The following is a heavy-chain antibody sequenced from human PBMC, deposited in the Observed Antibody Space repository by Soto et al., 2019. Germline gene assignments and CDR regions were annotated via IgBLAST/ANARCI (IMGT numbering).Heavy chain of an antibody. CDR1: SGSINSNHW. CDR2: IHRNEIS. CDR3: ARETRPAWYGGGYFDL. D-gene: IGHD3-10*01. Sequence: QVQLQESGPGLVTPSGTVSLTCDVSSGSINSNHWWSWVRQSPGKGLEWIGEIHRNEISNYNPSLHSRVTIHIDTSSNLFYLRLDSVTAADTAVYYCARETRPAWYGGGYFDLWGRGTLVIVSS. V-gene: IGHV4-4*02. J-gene: IGHJ2*01.